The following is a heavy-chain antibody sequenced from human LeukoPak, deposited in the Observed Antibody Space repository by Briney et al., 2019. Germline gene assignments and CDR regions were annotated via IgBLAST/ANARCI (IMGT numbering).Heavy chain of an antibody. Sequence: PSETLSLTCTVSGYSISSGYYWGWIRQPPGKGLEWIGYIYHSGSTYYNPSLKSRVTISVDTSKNQFSLKLSSVTAADTAVYYCARGTAFAFDIWGQGTMVTVSS. CDR2: IYHSGST. CDR1: GYSISSGYY. J-gene: IGHJ3*02. D-gene: IGHD2-21*02. CDR3: ARGTAFAFDI. V-gene: IGHV4-38-2*02.